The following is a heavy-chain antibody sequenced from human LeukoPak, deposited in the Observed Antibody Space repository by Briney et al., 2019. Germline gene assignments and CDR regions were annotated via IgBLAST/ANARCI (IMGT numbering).Heavy chain of an antibody. CDR2: IYSSGST. D-gene: IGHD5-18*01. J-gene: IGHJ5*02. Sequence: PSETLSLTCTVSGGSISSYYWSWIRQPPGKGLEWIGYIYSSGSTNYNPSLKSRVTISVDPSNNQFSLKLSSVTAADTALYYCARGLIYGYGCFDPWGRGTLVTVSS. CDR1: GGSISSYY. V-gene: IGHV4-59*01. CDR3: ARGLIYGYGCFDP.